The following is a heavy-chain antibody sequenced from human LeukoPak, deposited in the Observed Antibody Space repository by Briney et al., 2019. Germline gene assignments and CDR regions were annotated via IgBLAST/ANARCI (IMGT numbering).Heavy chain of an antibody. CDR2: ISRTGSYV. CDR1: GFTFSSYN. J-gene: IGHJ4*02. Sequence: GGSLRLSCAASGFTFSSYNMNWVRQAPGRGLEWVSSISRTGSYVYYADSVKGRFTISRDNAQNSLYLQMNSLRVEDTAVYYCARVLETDCRGGSCYSGLDYWGQGTLVTVSS. V-gene: IGHV3-21*01. D-gene: IGHD2-15*01. CDR3: ARVLETDCRGGSCYSGLDY.